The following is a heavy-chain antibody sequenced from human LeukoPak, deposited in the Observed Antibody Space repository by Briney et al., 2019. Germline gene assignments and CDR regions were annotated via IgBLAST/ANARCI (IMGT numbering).Heavy chain of an antibody. CDR2: ISAYNGNT. J-gene: IGHJ4*02. CDR3: GRAGRYTTSSYDPNFDY. V-gene: IGHV1-18*01. CDR1: GYTFTSYG. Sequence: GASVKVSCKASGYTFTSYGISWVRQAPGQGLEWMGWISAYNGNTNYAQKLQGRVTMTTDTSTSTDYMEVRRLRYDDTAVDYCGRAGRYTTSSYDPNFDYWGQGTLVTVSS. D-gene: IGHD2-2*01.